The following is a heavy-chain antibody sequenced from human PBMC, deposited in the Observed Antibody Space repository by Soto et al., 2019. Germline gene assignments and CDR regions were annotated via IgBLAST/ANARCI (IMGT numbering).Heavy chain of an antibody. CDR1: GFTFSSYA. D-gene: IGHD6-19*01. V-gene: IGHV3-23*01. CDR3: AKDSEGYSSGWYDY. CDR2: ISGSGGST. J-gene: IGHJ4*02. Sequence: PEGSLRLSCAASGFTFSSYAMSWVRQAPGKGLEWVSAISGSGGSTYYADSVKGRFTISRDKSKNTLYLQMNSLRAEDTAVYYCAKDSEGYSSGWYDYWCPGTLVTIFS.